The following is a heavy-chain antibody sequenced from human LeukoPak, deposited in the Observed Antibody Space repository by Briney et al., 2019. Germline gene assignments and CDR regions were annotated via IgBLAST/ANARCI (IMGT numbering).Heavy chain of an antibody. CDR3: ARGPYSSGWKDHYYYYYYMDV. CDR1: GGSFSDYY. V-gene: IGHV4-34*01. Sequence: SETLSLTCAVYGGSFSDYYWSWIRQPPGKGLEWIGEINHSRSTNYNPSLKSRVTISVDTSKNQFSLKLSSVTAADTAVYYCARGPYSSGWKDHYYYYYYMDVWGKGTTVTISS. J-gene: IGHJ6*03. CDR2: INHSRST. D-gene: IGHD6-19*01.